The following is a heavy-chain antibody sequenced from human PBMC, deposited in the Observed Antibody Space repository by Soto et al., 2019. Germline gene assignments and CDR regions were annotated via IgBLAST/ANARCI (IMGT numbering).Heavy chain of an antibody. CDR1: GCPISSGGYY. Sequence: SETLSLTCTVSGCPISSGGYYWKWSRRHPEKGLEWIGSIDYSRTTYFNPSLRSRVTMPVDTSKKKISLKLRSVTAADTDVWYWARHTNYRGSSGSSFGGYSFENWGQGNMVTVSS. J-gene: IGHJ4*02. CDR3: ARHTNYRGSSGSSFGGYSFEN. V-gene: IGHV4-31*03. CDR2: IDYSRTT. D-gene: IGHD6-19*01.